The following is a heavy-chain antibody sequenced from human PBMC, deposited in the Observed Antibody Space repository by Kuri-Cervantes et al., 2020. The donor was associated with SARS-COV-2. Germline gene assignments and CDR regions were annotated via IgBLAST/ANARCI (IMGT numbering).Heavy chain of an antibody. CDR1: GVTFSSYG. CDR3: AKEEKVLRFLEWLGGMDV. CDR2: ISYDGSNK. J-gene: IGHJ6*02. Sequence: GGSLTLSCAASGVTFSSYGMHWIRQAQGKGLEWVAVISYDGSNKYYADSVKGRFTISRDNSKNTLYLQMNSLRAEDTAVYYCAKEEKVLRFLEWLGGMDVWGQGTTVTVSS. D-gene: IGHD3-3*01. V-gene: IGHV3-30*18.